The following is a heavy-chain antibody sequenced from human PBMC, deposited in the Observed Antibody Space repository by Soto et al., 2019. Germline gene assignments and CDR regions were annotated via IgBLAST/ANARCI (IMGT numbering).Heavy chain of an antibody. CDR2: IYYSGST. D-gene: IGHD3-3*01. Sequence: SETLSLTCTVSGGSISSGGYYWSWIRQHPGKGLEWIGYIYYSGSTYYNPSLKSRVTISVDTSKNQFSLKLSSVTAADTAVYYCARDTPEYYDFWSGANWFDPWGQGTQVTVS. CDR1: GGSISSGGYY. V-gene: IGHV4-31*03. CDR3: ARDTPEYYDFWSGANWFDP. J-gene: IGHJ5*02.